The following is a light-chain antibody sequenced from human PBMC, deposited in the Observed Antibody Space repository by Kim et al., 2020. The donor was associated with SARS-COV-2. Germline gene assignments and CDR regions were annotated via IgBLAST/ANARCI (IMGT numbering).Light chain of an antibody. CDR3: QVWDSSSDHVV. Sequence: SYELTQPPSVSVAPGKTARITCGVNNIGRKRVHWYQQKPGQAPVVVIYYDRDRPSGIPERFSGSKSGNTATLTISSVEAGDEADYYCQVWDSSSDHVVFGGGTQLTDL. J-gene: IGLJ2*01. CDR1: NIGRKR. V-gene: IGLV3-21*04. CDR2: YDR.